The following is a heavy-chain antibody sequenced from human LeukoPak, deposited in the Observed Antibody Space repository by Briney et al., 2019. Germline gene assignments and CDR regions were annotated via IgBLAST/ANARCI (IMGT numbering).Heavy chain of an antibody. V-gene: IGHV4-34*01. CDR2: INHSGST. CDR3: ARHDAPAYRGYFDY. Sequence: SETLSLTCAVYGGPFSGYYWSWIRQPPGKGLEWIGEINHSGSTNYNPSLKSRATISVDTSKNQFSLKLSSVTAADTAVYYCARHDAPAYRGYFDYWGQGTLVTVSS. J-gene: IGHJ4*02. CDR1: GGPFSGYY. D-gene: IGHD2-2*01.